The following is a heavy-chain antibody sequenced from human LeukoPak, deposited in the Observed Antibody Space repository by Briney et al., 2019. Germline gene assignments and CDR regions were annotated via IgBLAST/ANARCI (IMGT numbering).Heavy chain of an antibody. CDR1: GGAINSRNQY. J-gene: IGHJ4*02. Sequence: SETLSLTCTVVGGAINSRNQYWGWIRQSPGKGLEWIGSIYYSGSVNDNPSLQSRVTISVDTSRNQFSLKLTSMTVADTAVYYCARRVATSGNFFDYWGPGTLVTVS. CDR2: IYYSGSV. CDR3: ARRVATSGNFFDY. D-gene: IGHD3-3*01. V-gene: IGHV4-39*01.